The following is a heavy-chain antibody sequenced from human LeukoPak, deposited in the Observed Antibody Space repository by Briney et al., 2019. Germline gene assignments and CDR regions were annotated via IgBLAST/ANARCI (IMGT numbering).Heavy chain of an antibody. D-gene: IGHD3-10*01. Sequence: PGGSLRLSCAASGFTFSSYWMHWVRQAPGKGLVGVSRINSDGSTTNYADSVKGRFTISRDNSKNTVYLQMNSLRAEDTAVYYCAKVGDSYGSGSCSYWGQGTLVTVSS. J-gene: IGHJ4*02. CDR2: INSDGSTT. CDR3: AKVGDSYGSGSCSY. CDR1: GFTFSSYW. V-gene: IGHV3-74*01.